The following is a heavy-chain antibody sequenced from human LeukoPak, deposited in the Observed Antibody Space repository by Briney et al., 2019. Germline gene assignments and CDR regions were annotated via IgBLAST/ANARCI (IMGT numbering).Heavy chain of an antibody. J-gene: IGHJ4*02. Sequence: PSETLSLTCAVSGYSISSGYYWGWIRQPPGKGLEWIGSLYHTGSTYYNPSLKSRVTISPDTSKNHFSLKVTSVTAADTAVYCCARHMTTVVTPADYWGQGALVTVSS. CDR2: LYHTGST. CDR3: ARHMTTVVTPADY. D-gene: IGHD4-23*01. CDR1: GYSISSGYY. V-gene: IGHV4-38-2*01.